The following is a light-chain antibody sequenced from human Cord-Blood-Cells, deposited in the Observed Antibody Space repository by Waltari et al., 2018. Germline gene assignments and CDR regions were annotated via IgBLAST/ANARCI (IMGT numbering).Light chain of an antibody. J-gene: IGLJ3*02. CDR2: DVS. CDR3: CSYAGSYTSRV. CDR1: SSDVGGYNY. Sequence: QSALTQPRSVSGSPGQSVTISCTGTSSDVGGYNYVSWYQQHPGKAPKHMICDVSKRPSGAPDRFSGSKSGNTASLTISGLQAEDEADYYCCSYAGSYTSRVFGGGTKLTVL. V-gene: IGLV2-11*01.